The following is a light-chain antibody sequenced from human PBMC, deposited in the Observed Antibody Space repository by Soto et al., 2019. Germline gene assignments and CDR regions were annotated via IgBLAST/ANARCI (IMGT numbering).Light chain of an antibody. Sequence: QLVLTQPPSASGSPGQSVTISCTGASGVSWYQQHPGKAPKLLIYEITKRPSGVPDRFSGSKSGNTASLTVSGLQAEDEADYYCSSYKGNNIFVVFGGGTKLTVL. V-gene: IGLV2-8*01. J-gene: IGLJ2*01. CDR3: SSYKGNNIFVV. CDR1: SG. CDR2: EIT.